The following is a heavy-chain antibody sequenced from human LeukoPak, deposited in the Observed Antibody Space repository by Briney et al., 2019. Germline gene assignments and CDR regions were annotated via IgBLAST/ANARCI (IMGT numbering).Heavy chain of an antibody. D-gene: IGHD4-17*01. CDR3: ARYSWTATSWY. CDR1: GFTLSSYW. CDR2: INEDGSGK. V-gene: IGHV3-7*01. J-gene: IGHJ4*02. Sequence: PGGSLRLSCAASGFTLSSYWMSWVRQAPGKGLEWVANINEDGSGKYYVDSVKGRFTVSRDNAKNSVYLQMNSLRDEDTAIYYCARYSWTATSWYWGQGTLVTVSS.